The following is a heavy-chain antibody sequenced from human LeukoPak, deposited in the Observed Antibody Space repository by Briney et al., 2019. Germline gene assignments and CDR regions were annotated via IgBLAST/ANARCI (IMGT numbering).Heavy chain of an antibody. CDR2: IYSGGST. Sequence: GGSLRLSCAASGFTVSSNYMSWVRQAPGKGLECVSVIYSGGSTYYADSVKGRFTISRDNSKNTLYLQMNSLRAEDTAVYYCARETGLVSFDYWGQGTLVTVSS. V-gene: IGHV3-53*01. CDR1: GFTVSSNY. D-gene: IGHD5/OR15-5a*01. J-gene: IGHJ4*02. CDR3: ARETGLVSFDY.